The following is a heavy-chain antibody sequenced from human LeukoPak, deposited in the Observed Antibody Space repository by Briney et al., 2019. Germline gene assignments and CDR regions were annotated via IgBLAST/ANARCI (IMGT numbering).Heavy chain of an antibody. Sequence: ASVKVSCKASGYTFTSYDINWVRQATGQGLEWMGWMNPNSGNTGYAQKFQGRVTMTRNTSKSTAYMELSSLRSEDTAVYYCTRDQVRYGGSYYWFDPWGQGTLVTVSS. V-gene: IGHV1-8*01. CDR1: GYTFTSYD. D-gene: IGHD1-26*01. CDR2: MNPNSGNT. CDR3: TRDQVRYGGSYYWFDP. J-gene: IGHJ5*02.